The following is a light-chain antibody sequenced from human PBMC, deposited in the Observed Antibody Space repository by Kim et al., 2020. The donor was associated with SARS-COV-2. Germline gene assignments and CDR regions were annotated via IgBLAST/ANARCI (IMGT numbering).Light chain of an antibody. Sequence: DIQMTQSPSTLSASVGDRVIITCRASQSISKWLAWYQRKPGKAPKVLIYDASSLESGVPSRFSGSGSGTEFTLTINSLQPDDFATYYCQQYDTYITFGPGTKVDIK. V-gene: IGKV1-5*01. CDR2: DAS. CDR1: QSISKW. CDR3: QQYDTYIT. J-gene: IGKJ3*01.